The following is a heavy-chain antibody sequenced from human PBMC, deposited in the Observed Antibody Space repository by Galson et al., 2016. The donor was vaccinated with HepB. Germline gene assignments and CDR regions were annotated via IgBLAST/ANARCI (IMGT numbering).Heavy chain of an antibody. CDR3: TWGFSYIDY. V-gene: IGHV3-30*04. J-gene: IGHJ4*02. CDR2: ISYDGSDK. D-gene: IGHD7-27*01. Sequence: SLRLSCAASGFTFSIYGMHWVRQAPGKGLEWVALISYDGSDKYYADSVKGRFTISRDNSKSTLYLQMYSLRAEDTAVYYCTWGFSYIDYWGQGALVTVSS. CDR1: GFTFSIYG.